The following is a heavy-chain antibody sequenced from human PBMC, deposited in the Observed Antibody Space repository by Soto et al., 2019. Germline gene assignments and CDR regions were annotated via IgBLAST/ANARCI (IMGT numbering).Heavy chain of an antibody. V-gene: IGHV1-3*01. CDR3: ARVTSAPYYDFWSDEQWFDP. CDR2: INAGNGNT. Sequence: ASVKVSFKASGYTFTSYAMHWVRQAPGQRLEWMGWINAGNGNTKYSQKFQGRVTITRDTSASTAYMELSSLRSEDTAVYYCARVTSAPYYDFWSDEQWFDPWGQGTLVTVSS. CDR1: GYTFTSYA. D-gene: IGHD3-3*01. J-gene: IGHJ5*02.